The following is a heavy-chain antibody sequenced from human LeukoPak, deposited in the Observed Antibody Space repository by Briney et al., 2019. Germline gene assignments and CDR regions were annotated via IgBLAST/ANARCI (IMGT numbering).Heavy chain of an antibody. V-gene: IGHV3-74*01. J-gene: IGHJ4*02. CDR3: ARGRPHGNDY. CDR2: ISSDGTYT. D-gene: IGHD4-23*01. CDR1: GFTFSSHL. Sequence: GGSLRLSCAASGFTFSSHLMHWVRHAPGKGLVWVSRISSDGTYTNYADSVKGRFTISRDNSENTLNLQMNSLRAEDTAVYYCARGRPHGNDYWGQGTLVTVSS.